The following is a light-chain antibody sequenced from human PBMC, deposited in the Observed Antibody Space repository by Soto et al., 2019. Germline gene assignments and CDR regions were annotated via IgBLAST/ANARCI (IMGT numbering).Light chain of an antibody. Sequence: QSVLTQPASVSWSPGQSITISCTGTSSDVGLYDYVSWYQQHPGKAPQLMIYAVSNRPSGVSNRFPASKSGNTASLFISGLQAEDEADYYCSSYTSDSSYVFGSGTKVTVL. V-gene: IGLV2-14*01. CDR1: SSDVGLYDY. CDR3: SSYTSDSSYV. CDR2: AVS. J-gene: IGLJ1*01.